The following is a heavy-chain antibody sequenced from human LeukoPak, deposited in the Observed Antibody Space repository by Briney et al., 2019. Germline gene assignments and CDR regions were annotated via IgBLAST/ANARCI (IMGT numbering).Heavy chain of an antibody. J-gene: IGHJ5*02. CDR1: GYTFTSYG. CDR2: ISAYNGNT. Sequence: ASVKVSCKASGYTFTSYGISWVRQAPGQGLEWMGWISAYNGNTNYAQKLQGRVTMTTDTSTSTAYMELRSLRSDDTVVYYCAGIYCSSTSCNWFDPWGQGTLVTVSS. D-gene: IGHD2-2*01. CDR3: AGIYCSSTSCNWFDP. V-gene: IGHV1-18*01.